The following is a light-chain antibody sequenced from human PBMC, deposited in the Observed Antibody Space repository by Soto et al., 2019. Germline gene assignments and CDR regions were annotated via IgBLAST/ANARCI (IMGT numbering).Light chain of an antibody. CDR2: GAS. V-gene: IGKV3-15*01. Sequence: EIVMTQSPATLSVSPGERATLSCRASQRVSSNLALYQQKPGQAHRLLIYGASTMATGIPARFSGSGSGTVFSLTISSLQSEDFASYDCQQYNNWPSRRTFGQGTKVEI. CDR3: QQYNNWPSRRT. J-gene: IGKJ1*01. CDR1: QRVSSN.